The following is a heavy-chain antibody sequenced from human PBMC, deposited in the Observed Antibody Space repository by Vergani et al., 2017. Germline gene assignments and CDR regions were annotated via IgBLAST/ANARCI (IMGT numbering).Heavy chain of an antibody. CDR2: ISKDGTHD. J-gene: IGHJ4*02. D-gene: IGHD3-22*01. CDR1: GFGFKNFA. Sequence: QVSLVESGGGVVQPGRSLTLTCSASGFGFKNFAMHWARQAPGKGLEWVATISKDGTHDYYELSVRGRFAVARDNIKNTMCLQMDRLTTDDTAVYVCAGDGTDSCVSSGDYSYWLDYWGQGILVTVST. CDR3: AGDGTDSCVSSGDYSYWLDY. V-gene: IGHV3-30*03.